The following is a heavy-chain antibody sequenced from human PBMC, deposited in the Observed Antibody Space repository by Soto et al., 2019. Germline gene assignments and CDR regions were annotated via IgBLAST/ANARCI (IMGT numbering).Heavy chain of an antibody. J-gene: IGHJ4*02. Sequence: PGGSLRLSCAASGFTFSKYTMHWVRQAPGKGLEWVAAISDDGSNTYYADSVQGRFTISRDNSKNTGYLQMNSLRAEDTAVYYCVKDHCGGDCYSNPYFDYWGQGTLVTVSS. CDR1: GFTFSKYT. D-gene: IGHD2-21*02. CDR3: VKDHCGGDCYSNPYFDY. V-gene: IGHV3-30-3*01. CDR2: ISDDGSNT.